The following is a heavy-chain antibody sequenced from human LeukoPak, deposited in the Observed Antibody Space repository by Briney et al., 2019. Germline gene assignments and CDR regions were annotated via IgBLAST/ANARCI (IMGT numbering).Heavy chain of an antibody. CDR1: GGSISSYY. D-gene: IGHD5-24*01. J-gene: IGHJ4*02. CDR3: ARGDGYLFDY. CDR2: IYYSGST. Sequence: PSETLSLTCTVSGGSISSYYWSWIRQPPGKGLEWIGYIYYSGSTNYNPSLKSRVTISVDTSKIQFSLKLSSVTAADTAVYYCARGDGYLFDYWGQGTLVTVSS. V-gene: IGHV4-59*08.